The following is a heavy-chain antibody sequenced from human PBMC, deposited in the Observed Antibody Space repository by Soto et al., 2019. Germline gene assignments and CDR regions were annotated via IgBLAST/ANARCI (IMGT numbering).Heavy chain of an antibody. J-gene: IGHJ4*03. CDR2: INHSGST. D-gene: IGHD2-2*01. Sequence: PPGKGLEWMGEINHSGSTNYNPSLKSRVTISVDTSKNQFSLKLSSVNAADTAVYFCERAGEIRAAASDYGCQLTLFSV. V-gene: IGHV4-34*01. CDR3: ERAGEIRAAASDY.